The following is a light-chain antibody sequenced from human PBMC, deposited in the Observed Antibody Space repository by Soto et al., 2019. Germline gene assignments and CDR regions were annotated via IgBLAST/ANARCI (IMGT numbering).Light chain of an antibody. Sequence: QSVLTQPPSASGSPGQSVTLSCTGTSSDVGGYNYVSWYQHHPGKGPKLMIYEVSKRTSGVPDRFSGSKSGNTASLTVSGLQAEEEADYYCSSFAGTNTVFGGGTKLTVL. V-gene: IGLV2-8*01. CDR2: EVS. J-gene: IGLJ2*01. CDR3: SSFAGTNTV. CDR1: SSDVGGYNY.